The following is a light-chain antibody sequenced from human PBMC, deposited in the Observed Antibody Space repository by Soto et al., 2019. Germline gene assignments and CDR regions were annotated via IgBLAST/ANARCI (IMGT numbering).Light chain of an antibody. Sequence: EIVLTQSPASLSLSPGETATLSCRASQSLSSDDFAWYQQKPGQAPKLLIYSTSRRMSGIPDRFTASGSGTDFTLTISRLETEDFAVYYCQKYDNLPCTFGQGTKLEIK. J-gene: IGKJ2*02. CDR3: QKYDNLPCT. CDR1: QSLSSDD. V-gene: IGKV3-20*01. CDR2: STS.